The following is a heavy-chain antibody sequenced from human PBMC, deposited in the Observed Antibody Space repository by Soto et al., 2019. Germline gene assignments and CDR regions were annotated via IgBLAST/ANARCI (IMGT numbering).Heavy chain of an antibody. Sequence: SETLSLTCTVSGGSISSSSYYWSWIRQPPGKGLEWIGYIYHSGSTYYNPSLKSRVTISVDRSKNQFSLKLSSVTAADTAVYYCARASSSWFNWFDPWGQGTLVTVSS. CDR3: ARASSSWFNWFDP. CDR1: GGSISSSSYY. D-gene: IGHD6-13*01. J-gene: IGHJ5*02. CDR2: IYHSGST. V-gene: IGHV4-30-2*01.